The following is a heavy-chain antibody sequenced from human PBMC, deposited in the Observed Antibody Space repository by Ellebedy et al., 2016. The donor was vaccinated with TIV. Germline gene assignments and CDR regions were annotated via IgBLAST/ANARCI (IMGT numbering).Heavy chain of an antibody. CDR2: VYYSGST. J-gene: IGHJ6*02. CDR1: GGSISSSSYY. CDR3: ARGPLRYFDWVYYYHGMDV. Sequence: MPGGSLRLSCTASGGSISSSSYYWGWIRQPPGRGLEWIGTVYYSGSTYYNPSLESRFTISLDTAKDQFSLRLSSVTAADTAVYYCARGPLRYFDWVYYYHGMDVWGQGTTVTVSS. V-gene: IGHV4-39*07. D-gene: IGHD3-9*01.